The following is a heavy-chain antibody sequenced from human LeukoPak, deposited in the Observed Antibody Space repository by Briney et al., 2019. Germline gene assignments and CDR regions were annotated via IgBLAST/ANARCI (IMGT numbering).Heavy chain of an antibody. V-gene: IGHV1-69*06. CDR1: GGTFSSYA. CDR3: ARVGRGGYSYVEYYYYMDV. Sequence: ASVKVSCKASGGTFSSYAISWVRQAPGQGLEWMGGIIPIFGTANYAQKFQGRVTITADKSTSTAYMELSSLRSEDTAVYYCARVGRGGYSYVEYYYYMDVWGKGTTVTVSS. J-gene: IGHJ6*03. CDR2: IIPIFGTA. D-gene: IGHD5-18*01.